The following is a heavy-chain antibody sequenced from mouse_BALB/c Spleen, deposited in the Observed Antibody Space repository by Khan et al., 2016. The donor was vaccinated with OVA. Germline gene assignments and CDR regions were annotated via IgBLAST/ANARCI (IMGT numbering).Heavy chain of an antibody. J-gene: IGHJ3*01. CDR3: VSPNWFAY. Sequence: VQLKESGAELVKPGASVKLSCTASGFNIKDTYMHWVQQRPEQGLEWIGRIDPASGNIKYDPQFQGKATITADTSSNTAYLQLSSLTSEDTAVYYCVSPNWFAYWGQGTLVTVSA. V-gene: IGHV14-3*02. CDR1: GFNIKDTY. CDR2: IDPASGNI.